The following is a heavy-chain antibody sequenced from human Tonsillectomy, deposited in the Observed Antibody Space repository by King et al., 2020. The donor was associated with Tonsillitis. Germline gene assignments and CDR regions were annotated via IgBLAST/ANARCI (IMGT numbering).Heavy chain of an antibody. D-gene: IGHD6-13*01. V-gene: IGHV4-31*01. CDR2: ISYSGST. CDR1: GGSISSGHHY. J-gene: IGHJ4*02. CDR3: ARGFGIPTAGNYYFDY. Sequence: QLQESGPGLVKPSQTLSLTCTVSGGSISSGHHYWSWIRQLPGKGLEWIGYISYSGSTYYKPSLKSLITISVDTSKNHFSLKLSSVTAADTAVYYCARGFGIPTAGNYYFDYWGQGTLVTISS.